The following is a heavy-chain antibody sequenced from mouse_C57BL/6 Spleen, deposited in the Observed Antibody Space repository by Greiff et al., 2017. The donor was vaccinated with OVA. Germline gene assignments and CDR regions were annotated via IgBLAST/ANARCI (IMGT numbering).Heavy chain of an antibody. Sequence: QVHVKQPGAELVKPGASVKMSCKASGYTFTSYWITWVKQRPGQGLEWIGDIYPGSGSTNYNEKFKSKATLTVDTSSSTAYMQLSSLTSEDSAVYYCARSVNPPGLYAMDYWGQGTSVTVSS. D-gene: IGHD3-1*01. V-gene: IGHV1-55*01. CDR3: ARSVNPPGLYAMDY. CDR2: IYPGSGST. CDR1: GYTFTSYW. J-gene: IGHJ4*01.